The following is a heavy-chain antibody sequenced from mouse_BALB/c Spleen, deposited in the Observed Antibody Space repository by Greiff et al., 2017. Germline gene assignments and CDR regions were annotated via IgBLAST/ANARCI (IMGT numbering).Heavy chain of an antibody. CDR2: INPSSGYT. CDR3: AGSWDNYGMDY. CDR1: GYTFTSYT. J-gene: IGHJ4*01. V-gene: IGHV1-4*01. Sequence: VQLQQSGAELARPGASVKMSCKASGYTFTSYTMHWVKQRPGQGLEWFGYINPSSGYTNYNQKFKDKATLTADKSSSTAYMQLSSLTSEDSAVYYCAGSWDNYGMDYWGQGTSVTVAS. D-gene: IGHD4-1*01.